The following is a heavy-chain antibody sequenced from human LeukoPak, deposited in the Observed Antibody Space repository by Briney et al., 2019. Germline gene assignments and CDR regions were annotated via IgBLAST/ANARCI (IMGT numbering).Heavy chain of an antibody. CDR2: ISAYNGNT. J-gene: IGHJ5*02. CDR3: AREPSSPWRWLTGFDP. D-gene: IGHD6-19*01. Sequence: ASVKVSCKASGYTFTSYGISWVRQAPGQGLEWMGWISAYNGNTNYAQKLQGRVTMTTDTSTSTAYMELRSLRPDDTAVYYCAREPSSPWRWLTGFDPWGQGTLVTVSS. CDR1: GYTFTSYG. V-gene: IGHV1-18*01.